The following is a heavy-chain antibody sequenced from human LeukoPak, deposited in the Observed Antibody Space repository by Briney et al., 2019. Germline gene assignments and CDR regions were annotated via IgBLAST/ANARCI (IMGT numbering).Heavy chain of an antibody. V-gene: IGHV4-4*07. D-gene: IGHD4-11*01. CDR1: GGSISSYY. CDR2: IYTSGSA. J-gene: IGHJ5*02. CDR3: ARDLMTTVTKFWFDP. Sequence: PSETLSLTCTVSGGSISSYYWSWIRQPAGKGLEWIGRIYTSGSANYNPSLKSRVTMSVDTSKNQFSLKLSSVTAADTAVYYCARDLMTTVTKFWFDPWGQGTLVTVSS.